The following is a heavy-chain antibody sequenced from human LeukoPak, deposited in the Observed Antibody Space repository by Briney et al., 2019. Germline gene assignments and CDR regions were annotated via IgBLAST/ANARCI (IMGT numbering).Heavy chain of an antibody. J-gene: IGHJ4*02. CDR3: AAGGRYTYGYGD. CDR1: GLTFDNFS. Sequence: GGSLRLSCVVSGLTFDNFSMGWVRQAPGKGLEWVSTISSRATNTYYADSVKGRFTISRDNSKNTLYLELNTLRAEDTAVYYCAAGGRYTYGYGDLGQGTLVTVSS. D-gene: IGHD5-18*01. CDR2: ISSRATNT. V-gene: IGHV3-23*01.